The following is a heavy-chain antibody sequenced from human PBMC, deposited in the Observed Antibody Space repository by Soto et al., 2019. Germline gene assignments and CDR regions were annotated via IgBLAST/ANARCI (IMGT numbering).Heavy chain of an antibody. CDR3: ARGGYYFHSSGYFLSYYGIDV. CDR2: ITSNGDTI. CDR1: GFTFSSYE. V-gene: IGHV3-48*03. J-gene: IGHJ6*02. Sequence: GGSLRLSCVGSGFTFSSYEMNWVRQAPGKGLEWVSYITSNGDTIYYTDSVKGRFTISRHDAKNSLSLQMNSLRAEDTAIYYCARGGYYFHSSGYFLSYYGIDVWGQGTTITV. D-gene: IGHD3-22*01.